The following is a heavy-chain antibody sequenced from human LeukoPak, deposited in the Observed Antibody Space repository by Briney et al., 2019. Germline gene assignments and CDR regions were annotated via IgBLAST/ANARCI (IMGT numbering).Heavy chain of an antibody. CDR1: GDSISSYY. V-gene: IGHV4-59*08. J-gene: IGHJ4*02. Sequence: SETLSLTCTVSGDSISSYYWSWIRQPPGKGLEWIGYIYYSGSSNYNPSLKSRVTMSVDTSKNQFSLKLSSVTAADTAVYYCARGGYCSGGSCYSDFLDYWGQGTLVTVSS. CDR2: IYYSGSS. D-gene: IGHD2-15*01. CDR3: ARGGYCSGGSCYSDFLDY.